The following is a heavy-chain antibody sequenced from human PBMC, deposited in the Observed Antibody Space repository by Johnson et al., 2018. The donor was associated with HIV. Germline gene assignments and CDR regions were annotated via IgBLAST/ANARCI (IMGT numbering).Heavy chain of an antibody. D-gene: IGHD6-13*01. J-gene: IGHJ3*02. Sequence: VQLVESGGGVVQPGRSLRLSCAASGFTFSSYAMHWVRQAPGKGLEWVSAISGSGGSTYYADSVKGRFTISRDNAKNSLYLQMNSLRAEDTALYYCAKDINAGGSRGNAAFDIWGQGTMVTVSS. CDR3: AKDINAGGSRGNAAFDI. CDR2: ISGSGGST. V-gene: IGHV3-23*04. CDR1: GFTFSSYA.